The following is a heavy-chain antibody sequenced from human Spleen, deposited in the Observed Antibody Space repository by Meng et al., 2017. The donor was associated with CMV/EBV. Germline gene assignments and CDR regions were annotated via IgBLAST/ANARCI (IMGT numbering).Heavy chain of an antibody. CDR2: IYSVGNT. CDR1: GFTVSTTY. CDR3: AKDMVEAWLYFDY. V-gene: IGHV3-66*02. J-gene: IGHJ4*02. D-gene: IGHD2-15*01. Sequence: GESLKISCAVSGFTVSTTYMSWVRQAPRKGLEWVSTIYSVGNTYYAESVKGRFTISRDDAKNALSLQMNSLRVDDTAAYYCAKDMVEAWLYFDYWGQGTLVTVSS.